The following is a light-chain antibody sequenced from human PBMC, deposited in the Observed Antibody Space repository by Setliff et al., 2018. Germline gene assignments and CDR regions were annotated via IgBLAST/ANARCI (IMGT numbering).Light chain of an antibody. CDR3: CSYAGSSTFV. CDR2: DFT. J-gene: IGLJ1*01. V-gene: IGLV2-23*02. Sequence: QSVLTQPASVSGSPGQSITISCTGSRSDIGAYDYVSWYQQHPGKAPILILYDFTTRPSGVSDRFSGSKSANTASLTISGLQAADEADYYCCSYAGSSTFVFGGGTKVTVL. CDR1: RSDIGAYDY.